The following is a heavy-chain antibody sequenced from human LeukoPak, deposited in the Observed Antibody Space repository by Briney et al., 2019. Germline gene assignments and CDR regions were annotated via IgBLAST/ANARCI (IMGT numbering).Heavy chain of an antibody. CDR1: SGSIGSYY. J-gene: IGHJ4*02. V-gene: IGHV4-59*01. CDR3: ARVVATGFDY. CDR2: IYYTGST. D-gene: IGHD5-12*01. Sequence: PSETLSLTCTVSSGSIGSYYWSWIRQPPGKGLEWIGYIYYTGSTDYNPSLKSRVTILVDRSKNQFSLKLSSLTAADTAVYYCARVVATGFDYWGQGTLFTVSS.